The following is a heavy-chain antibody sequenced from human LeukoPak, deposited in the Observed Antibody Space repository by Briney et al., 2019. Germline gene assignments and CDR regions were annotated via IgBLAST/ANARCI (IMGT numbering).Heavy chain of an antibody. Sequence: SETLSLTCTVSGRSIRSPSDYWGWIRQPPGKGLEWIGSIYYSGSTYYNPSLKSRVTMSGDTSKNQFFLNLSSVTAADTAVYYCARHGHVWFGELLAFYFDYWGQGALVIVSS. CDR2: IYYSGST. V-gene: IGHV4-39*01. D-gene: IGHD3-10*01. CDR3: ARHGHVWFGELLAFYFDY. J-gene: IGHJ4*02. CDR1: GRSIRSPSDY.